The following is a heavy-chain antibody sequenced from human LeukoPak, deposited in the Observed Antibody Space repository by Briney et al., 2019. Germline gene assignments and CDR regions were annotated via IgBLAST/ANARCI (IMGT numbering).Heavy chain of an antibody. CDR1: GYTFINYG. CDR2: ISAYNGDT. CDR3: AREGGSGTYYAENY. D-gene: IGHD1-26*01. J-gene: IGHJ4*02. Sequence: GASVTVSCKASGYTFINYGISWVRQAPGQGLEWMEWISAYNGDTNYAQKLQGRVTMTTDTSTSTAYMELRSLRYDDTAVYYCAREGGSGTYYAENYWGQGTLVTVSS. V-gene: IGHV1-18*01.